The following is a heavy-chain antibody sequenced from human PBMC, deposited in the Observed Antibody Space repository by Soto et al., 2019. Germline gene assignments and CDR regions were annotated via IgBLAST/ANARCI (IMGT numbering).Heavy chain of an antibody. J-gene: IGHJ6*02. D-gene: IGHD6-6*01. Sequence: QVQLVQSGAEVKKPGASVKVSCKASGYTFTSYGISWVRQAPGQGLEWMGWISAYNGNTNYAQKLQGRVTMTTDTSTSTAYMEQSSLSSDVTAVYYCARAVLFLGDMANSSWSELSGYSYSGMYVGGQGTTVTVSS. CDR1: GYTFTSYG. CDR2: ISAYNGNT. CDR3: ARAVLFLGDMANSSWSELSGYSYSGMYV. V-gene: IGHV1-18*01.